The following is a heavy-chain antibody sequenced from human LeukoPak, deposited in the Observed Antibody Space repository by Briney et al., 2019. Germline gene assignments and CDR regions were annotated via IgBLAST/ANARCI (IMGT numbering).Heavy chain of an antibody. CDR2: IYYSGST. Sequence: SETLSLTFTVSGGSISSYYWSWIRQPPGKGLEWIGYIYYSGSTNYNPSLKSRVTISVDTSKNQFSLKLSSVTAADTAVYYCAASPFYYGSGSYYNGDAFDIWGQGTMVTVSS. J-gene: IGHJ3*02. D-gene: IGHD3-10*01. V-gene: IGHV4-59*12. CDR1: GGSISSYY. CDR3: AASPFYYGSGSYYNGDAFDI.